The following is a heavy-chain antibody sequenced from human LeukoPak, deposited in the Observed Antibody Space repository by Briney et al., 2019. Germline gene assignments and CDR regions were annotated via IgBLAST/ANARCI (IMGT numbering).Heavy chain of an antibody. CDR2: IYYSGST. CDR3: ARDVSQSWYYYDSSGYRLGYYFDY. CDR1: GGPISSYY. V-gene: IGHV4-59*12. J-gene: IGHJ4*02. D-gene: IGHD3-22*01. Sequence: SETLSLTCTVSGGPISSYYWSWIRQPPGKGLEWIGYIYYSGSTNYNPSLKSRVTISVDTSKNQFSLKLSSVTAADTAVYYCARDVSQSWYYYDSSGYRLGYYFDYWGQGTLVTVSS.